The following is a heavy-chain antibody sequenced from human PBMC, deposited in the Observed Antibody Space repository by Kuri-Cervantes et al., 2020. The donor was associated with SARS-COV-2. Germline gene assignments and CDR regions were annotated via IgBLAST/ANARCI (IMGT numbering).Heavy chain of an antibody. D-gene: IGHD1-1*01. V-gene: IGHV3-30*18. CDR1: GFTFSSYG. J-gene: IGHJ4*02. CDR3: AKDKGDRRNEVYYFDY. CDR2: ISYDGSNK. Sequence: GGSLRLSCAASGFTFSSYGMHWVRQAPGKGLEWVAVISYDGSNKYYADSVKGRFTISRDNSKNTLYLQMNSLRTEDTALYYCAKDKGDRRNEVYYFDYWGQGTLVTVSS.